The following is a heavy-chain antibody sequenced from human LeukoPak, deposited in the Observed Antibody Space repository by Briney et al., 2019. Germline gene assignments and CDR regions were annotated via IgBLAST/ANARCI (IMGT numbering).Heavy chain of an antibody. V-gene: IGHV4-30-4*08. CDR1: GGSISNGDYY. D-gene: IGHD2/OR15-2a*01. J-gene: IGHJ4*02. Sequence: SQTPSLTCTVSGGSISNGDYYWSWIRQPPGKGLEWIGYIYYIGSTNYNPSLKSRVSISEDTSKNQFSLKLSSVTAADTAVYYCARGTRLLFDYWGQGTLVTVSS. CDR3: ARGTRLLFDY. CDR2: IYYIGST.